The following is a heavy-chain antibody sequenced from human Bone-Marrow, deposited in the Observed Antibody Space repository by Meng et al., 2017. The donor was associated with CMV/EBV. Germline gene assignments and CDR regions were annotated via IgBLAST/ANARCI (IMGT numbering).Heavy chain of an antibody. J-gene: IGHJ3*02. D-gene: IGHD3-22*01. CDR1: GGSVSSGSYD. V-gene: IGHV4-61*01. CDR3: ARDRRYYDMRRSDYAFDI. CDR2: IYYSGST. Sequence: GSLRLSCTVSGGSVSSGSYDWSWIRQPPGKGLEWIGYIYYSGSTNYNPSLKSRVTISVDTSKNQFSLKLSSVTAADTAVYYCARDRRYYDMRRSDYAFDIWGQGTMVTVS.